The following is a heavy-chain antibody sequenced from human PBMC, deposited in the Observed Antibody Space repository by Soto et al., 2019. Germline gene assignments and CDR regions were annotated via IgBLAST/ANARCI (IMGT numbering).Heavy chain of an antibody. CDR3: ARAVDDYGDYAPNATSAFDI. D-gene: IGHD4-17*01. CDR2: IYYSGST. CDR1: GGSISSGDYY. V-gene: IGHV4-30-4*01. Sequence: QVQLQESGPGLVKPSQTLSLTCTVSGGSISSGDYYWSWIRQPPGKGLEWIGYIYYSGSTYYNPSLKSRVTISVDTSKNQFALKLSSVTAADTAVYYCARAVDDYGDYAPNATSAFDIWGQGTMVTVSS. J-gene: IGHJ3*02.